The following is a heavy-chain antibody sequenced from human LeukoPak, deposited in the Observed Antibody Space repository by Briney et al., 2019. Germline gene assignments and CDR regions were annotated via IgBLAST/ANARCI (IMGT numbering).Heavy chain of an antibody. CDR3: ARDKVNGAVTGSLFDY. Sequence: GGSLRLSCSTPGFTFSSYWMSWVRQAPGKGLEWVAHINPDASEKNFVDSVKGRFTISRDNARNSLYLQMNSLTDEDTAVYYCARDKVNGAVTGSLFDYWGQGALVTVSS. CDR1: GFTFSSYW. D-gene: IGHD4-17*01. CDR2: INPDASEK. J-gene: IGHJ4*02. V-gene: IGHV3-7*01.